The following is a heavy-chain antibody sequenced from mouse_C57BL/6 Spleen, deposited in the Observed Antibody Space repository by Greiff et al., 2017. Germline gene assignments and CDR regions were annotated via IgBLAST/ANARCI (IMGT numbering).Heavy chain of an antibody. CDR1: GYTFTDYE. D-gene: IGHD1-1*01. J-gene: IGHJ3*01. CDR2: IDPETGGT. CDR3: TRGNLYFYGSSSWFAY. V-gene: IGHV1-15*01. Sequence: QVQLQQSGAELVRPGASVTLSCKASGYTFTDYEMHWVKQTPVNGLEWIGAIDPETGGTAYNQKFKGKAILTADKSSSTAYMELRGLTSEDSAVYSCTRGNLYFYGSSSWFAYWGQGPLVTVSA.